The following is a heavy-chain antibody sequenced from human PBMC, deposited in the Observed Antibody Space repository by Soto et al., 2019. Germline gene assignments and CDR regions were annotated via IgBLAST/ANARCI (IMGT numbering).Heavy chain of an antibody. CDR2: ISAYNGNT. V-gene: IGHV1-18*01. Sequence: ASVKVSCKASGYTFTSYGISWVRQAPGQRLEWMGWISAYNGNTNYAQKLQGRVTMTTDPSTSTAYMELRSLRSVDTFVYYWARASPRVGFDAWAQGTLVTVSS. J-gene: IGHJ5*02. CDR1: GYTFTSYG. CDR3: ARASPRVGFDA.